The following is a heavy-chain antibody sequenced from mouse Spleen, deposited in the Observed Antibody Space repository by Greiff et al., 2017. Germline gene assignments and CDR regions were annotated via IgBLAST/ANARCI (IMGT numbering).Heavy chain of an antibody. CDR1: GYTFTSYW. J-gene: IGHJ3*01. CDR3: ARYGAWFAY. V-gene: IGHV1-55*01. Sequence: QVQLKQSGAELVKPGASVKMSCKASGYTFTSYWITWVKQRPGQGLEWIGDIYPGSGSTNYNEKFRSKATLTVDTSSSTAYMQLSSLTSEDSAVYYCARYGAWFAYWGQGTLVTVSA. CDR2: IYPGSGST. D-gene: IGHD1-2*01.